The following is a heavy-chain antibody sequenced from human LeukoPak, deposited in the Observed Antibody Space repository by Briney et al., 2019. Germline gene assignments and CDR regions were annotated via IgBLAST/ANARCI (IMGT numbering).Heavy chain of an antibody. D-gene: IGHD5-12*01. CDR2: IIPIGNVA. V-gene: IGHV1-69*04. Sequence: SVKVSCKSSAATFISSSLSWVRQAPGQGLEWVGRIIPIGNVANYAQKFQGRVTITADKPTNTAYMELRGLRSEDTGMFYCATGRGATMTLDSWGQGTLVTVS. J-gene: IGHJ4*02. CDR1: AATFISSS. CDR3: ATGRGATMTLDS.